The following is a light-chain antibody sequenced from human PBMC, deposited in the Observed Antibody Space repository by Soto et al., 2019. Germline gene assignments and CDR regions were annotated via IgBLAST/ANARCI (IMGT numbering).Light chain of an antibody. J-gene: IGKJ4*01. CDR2: AAS. CDR3: QQYDNWPLT. Sequence: IVMTQSPVTLSVSPGEIATLSCRASQSVSSNLAWYQQRPGQAPRLLMYAASTPATGIPARFSGSGSGTEFSLTISGLQSVDFVVYFCQQYDNWPLTFGGGTQVDIK. V-gene: IGKV3-15*01. CDR1: QSVSSN.